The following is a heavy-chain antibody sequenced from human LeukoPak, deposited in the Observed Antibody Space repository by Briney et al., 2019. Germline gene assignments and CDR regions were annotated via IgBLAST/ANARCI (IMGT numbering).Heavy chain of an antibody. CDR2: INPEESEK. Sequence: GGSLRLSCSTSGFTFSTYWIGWVRQTPGKGLEWVAHINPEESEKNYINSVKGRFTISRDNAKNSLYLQMNSLTDEDTAVYYCVRDKVNGVSTGSLFDYWGQGTLVTVSS. V-gene: IGHV3-7*01. D-gene: IGHD2-2*01. CDR3: VRDKVNGVSTGSLFDY. CDR1: GFTFSTYW. J-gene: IGHJ4*02.